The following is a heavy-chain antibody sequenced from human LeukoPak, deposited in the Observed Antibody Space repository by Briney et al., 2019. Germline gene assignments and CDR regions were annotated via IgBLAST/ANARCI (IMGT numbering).Heavy chain of an antibody. Sequence: PSEILSLTCTVSGGSISSYYWSWIRQPPGKGLEWIGYIYYSGSTNYNPSLKSRVTISVDTSKNQFSLKLSSVTAADTAVYYCAGTPALGYSYGYRPSSLDYYYGMDVWGQGTTVTVSS. D-gene: IGHD5-18*01. CDR1: GGSISSYY. J-gene: IGHJ6*02. CDR3: AGTPALGYSYGYRPSSLDYYYGMDV. CDR2: IYYSGST. V-gene: IGHV4-59*01.